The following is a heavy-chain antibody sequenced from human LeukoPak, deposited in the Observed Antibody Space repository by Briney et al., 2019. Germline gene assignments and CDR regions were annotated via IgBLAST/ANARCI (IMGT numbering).Heavy chain of an antibody. CDR2: ISNSGSTI. D-gene: IGHD2-15*01. CDR3: ARIYCSGGNCYPVFDS. Sequence: GGPLRLSCAASGFTFRGYEMNWVRQAPGKGLEWVSYISNSGSTIYYADSVRGRFTISRDNAENSLYLQMNSLRADDTAVYYCARIYCSGGNCYPVFDSWGQGTLVTVSS. CDR1: GFTFRGYE. V-gene: IGHV3-48*03. J-gene: IGHJ4*02.